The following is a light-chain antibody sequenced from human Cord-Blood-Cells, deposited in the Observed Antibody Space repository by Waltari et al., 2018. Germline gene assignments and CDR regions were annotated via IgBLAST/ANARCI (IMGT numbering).Light chain of an antibody. V-gene: IGLV2-14*01. Sequence: QSALTQPASVSGSPGQSITISCNGTSSEVGGYNYVSWYQQHPGKAPKLMIYDVSNRPSGVSNRFSGSKSGNTAALTISGLQAEDEADYYCSSYTSSSTLVFGGGTKLTVL. CDR2: DVS. J-gene: IGLJ2*01. CDR3: SSYTSSSTLV. CDR1: SSEVGGYNY.